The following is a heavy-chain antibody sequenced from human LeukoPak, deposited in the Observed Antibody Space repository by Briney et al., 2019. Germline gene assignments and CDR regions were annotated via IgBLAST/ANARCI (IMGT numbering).Heavy chain of an antibody. J-gene: IGHJ4*02. CDR2: TRNKANSYTT. CDR3: AAIAARPGVDY. D-gene: IGHD6-6*01. CDR1: GFTFSDHY. V-gene: IGHV3-72*01. Sequence: GGSLRLCCAASGFTFSDHYMDWVRQAPGKGLEWVGRTRNKANSYTTEYAASVKGGFTISRDDSKNSLYLQMNSLKTEDTAVYYCAAIAARPGVDYWGQGTLVTVSS.